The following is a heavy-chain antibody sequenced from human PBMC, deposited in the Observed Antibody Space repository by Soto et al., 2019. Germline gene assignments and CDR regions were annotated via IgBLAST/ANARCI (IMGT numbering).Heavy chain of an antibody. D-gene: IGHD1-26*01. CDR1: GGSISSGDYF. J-gene: IGHJ6*02. V-gene: IGHV4-30-4*01. CDR2: ISYSGST. CDR3: ARGQVAVGKVFYYDYFNGMDV. Sequence: QVQLQESGPGLVKPSQTLSLTCGVSGGSISSGDYFWSWIRQPPGKGLEWIGHISYSGSTYYTPSLKCRLTILGDTSRNQCSLKLSSVTAADTVVYYCARGQVAVGKVFYYDYFNGMDVWGQGTTVTVS.